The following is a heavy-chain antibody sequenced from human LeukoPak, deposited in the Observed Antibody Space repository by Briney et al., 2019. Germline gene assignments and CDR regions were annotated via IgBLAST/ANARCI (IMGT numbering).Heavy chain of an antibody. CDR3: ARAPLSSSSSGKVYYYYYGMDV. D-gene: IGHD6-13*01. J-gene: IGHJ6*02. CDR1: GYTFATFG. Sequence: GASVKLSCKPSGYTFATFGVSWVRQSPGHGLEWMGWISPPIVNTTHTQTLQRRATMTTDTSTSTAYVELRSLRSDDTAVYFCARAPLSSSSSGKVYYYYYGMDVWGEGTTVSVS. V-gene: IGHV1-18*01. CDR2: ISPPIVNT.